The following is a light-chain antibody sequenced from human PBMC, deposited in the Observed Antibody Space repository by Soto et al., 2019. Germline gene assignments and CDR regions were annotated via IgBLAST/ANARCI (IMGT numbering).Light chain of an antibody. V-gene: IGLV2-14*01. Sequence: QSVLTQPASVSGSPGQSVTISCTGTSSDVGGYNYVSWYQHHPGKAPKLMIYEVSNRPSGVSNRFSGSKSGNTASLTISGLQAEDEADYYCSSYTSIRTYVFGTGTKLTVL. J-gene: IGLJ1*01. CDR3: SSYTSIRTYV. CDR2: EVS. CDR1: SSDVGGYNY.